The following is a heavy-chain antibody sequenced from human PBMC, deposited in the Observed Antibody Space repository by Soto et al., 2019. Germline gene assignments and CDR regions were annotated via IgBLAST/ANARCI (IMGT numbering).Heavy chain of an antibody. CDR2: IGYSGGTT. CDR3: ARDRPYTWEGGDKYGMDV. V-gene: IGHV3-23*01. Sequence: EVQLLESGGGLLQPGGSLRLSCAASGFTFTSYAMSWVRQAPGKGLQWVSTIGYSGGTTYYADSVKGRFTISRDNSKHPLYLQMHRLRAEDTAIYYGARDRPYTWEGGDKYGMDVWGQGTTVTVSS. D-gene: IGHD1-1*01. CDR1: GFTFTSYA. J-gene: IGHJ6*02.